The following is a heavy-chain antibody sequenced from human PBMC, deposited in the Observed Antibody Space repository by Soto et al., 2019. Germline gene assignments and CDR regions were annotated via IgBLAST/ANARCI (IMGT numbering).Heavy chain of an antibody. CDR3: AADRKQLVYYYYYGMDV. Sequence: SVKVSCKASGFTFTSSAVQWVRQARGQRLEWIGWIVVGSGNTNYAQKFQERVTITRDMSTSTAYMELSSLRSEDTAVYYCAADRKQLVYYYYYGMDVWGQGTTVTVSS. V-gene: IGHV1-58*01. CDR1: GFTFTSSA. D-gene: IGHD6-6*01. CDR2: IVVGSGNT. J-gene: IGHJ6*02.